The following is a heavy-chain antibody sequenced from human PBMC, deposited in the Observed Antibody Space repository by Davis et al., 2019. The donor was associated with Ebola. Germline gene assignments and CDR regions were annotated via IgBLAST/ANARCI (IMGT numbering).Heavy chain of an antibody. CDR2: IYSGGST. Sequence: GESLKISCAASGFTVSSNYMSWVRQAPGKGLEWVSVIYSGGSTYYADSVKGRFTISRDNSKNTLYLQMNSLRAEDTAVYYCARLKGAFDIWGQGTMVTASS. CDR1: GFTVSSNY. CDR3: ARLKGAFDI. J-gene: IGHJ3*02. V-gene: IGHV3-53*01.